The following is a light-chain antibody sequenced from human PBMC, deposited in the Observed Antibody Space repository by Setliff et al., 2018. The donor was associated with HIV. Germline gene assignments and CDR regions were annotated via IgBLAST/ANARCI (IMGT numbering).Light chain of an antibody. CDR1: SSDIGSSNF. CDR2: NVD. J-gene: IGLJ2*01. V-gene: IGLV2-11*01. CDR3: CSYAGSYTVL. Sequence: QSVLTQPASVSGSPGQSITISCTGTSSDIGSSNFVSWYQQHPGKAPKVMIYNVDKRPSGVPDRFSGSKSGNTAFLTISGLQGEDEADYYCCSYAGSYTVLFGGGTKVTVL.